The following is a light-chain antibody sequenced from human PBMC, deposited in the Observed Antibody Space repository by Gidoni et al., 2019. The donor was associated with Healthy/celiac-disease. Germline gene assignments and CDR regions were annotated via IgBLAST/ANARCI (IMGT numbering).Light chain of an antibody. CDR3: QQYYSTPWT. CDR2: WAS. CDR1: QSVLYSSNNKNY. Sequence: DIVMTQSPDFLAVSLGERATINCKSSQSVLYSSNNKNYLAWYQQKPGQPPKLLIYWASTRESGVPERFSGSGSGTDFTLTISSLQAEDVAVYYCQQYYSTPWTFXXXTKVEIK. V-gene: IGKV4-1*01. J-gene: IGKJ1*01.